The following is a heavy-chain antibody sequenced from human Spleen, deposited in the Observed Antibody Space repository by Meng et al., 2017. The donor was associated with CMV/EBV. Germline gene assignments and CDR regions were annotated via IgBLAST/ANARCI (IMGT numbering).Heavy chain of an antibody. CDR3: AADRRWGTSSSSYFDD. J-gene: IGHJ4*02. Sequence: SVKVSCKTSGGTLINYPISWVRQAPGQGLEWMGGIIPIIGVTNYAQKFQGRVSITADKSTTTAYMELSSLRPEDTAVYYCAADRRWGTSSSSYFDDWGQGTLVTVSS. V-gene: IGHV1-69*10. CDR2: IIPIIGVT. D-gene: IGHD6-6*01. CDR1: GGTLINYP.